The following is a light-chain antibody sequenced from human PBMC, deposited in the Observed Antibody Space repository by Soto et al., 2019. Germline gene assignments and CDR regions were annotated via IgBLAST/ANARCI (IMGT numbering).Light chain of an antibody. CDR2: DDN. Sequence: QSLLTQPPSVSAAPGQKVPNSCPASSSNFAGNSLSLYQQPPGTAPNFRMYDDNKWSSGIPDRFSGSKSGTSATLGIARFQTGDEADYYCGPWDSRLRAYIFGTGTTVTVL. CDR1: SSNFAGNS. V-gene: IGLV1-51*01. J-gene: IGLJ1*01. CDR3: GPWDSRLRAYI.